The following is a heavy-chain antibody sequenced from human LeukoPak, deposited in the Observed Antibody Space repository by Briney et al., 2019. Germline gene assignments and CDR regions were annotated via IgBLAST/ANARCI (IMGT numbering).Heavy chain of an antibody. V-gene: IGHV4-59*12. CDR2: IYYSGST. CDR1: GGSISSYY. J-gene: IGHJ6*03. D-gene: IGHD2-15*01. CDR3: ARDHLGYCSGGSCYEGKWNYYYYMDV. Sequence: SETLSLTCTVSGGSISSYYWSWIRQPPGKGLEWIGYIYYSGSTNYNPSLKSRVTISVDTSKNQFSLKLSSVTAADTAVYYCARDHLGYCSGGSCYEGKWNYYYYMDVWGKGTTVTISS.